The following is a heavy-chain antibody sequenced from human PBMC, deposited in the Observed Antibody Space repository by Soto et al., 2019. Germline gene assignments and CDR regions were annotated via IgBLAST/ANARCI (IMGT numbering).Heavy chain of an antibody. V-gene: IGHV3-72*01. J-gene: IGHJ4*02. Sequence: EVQLVESGGGLVQPGGSLRLSCAASGFTFSDYYRDWVRQAPGKGLEGVGRSKNKADSYTTEYAASVKGRFSISRDASKNSLYLQMNSLKTEDTAVYYCTVWGMGNDFAAAWGQGILVTVSS. CDR3: TVWGMGNDFAAA. CDR2: SKNKADSYTT. CDR1: GFTFSDYY. D-gene: IGHD2-8*02.